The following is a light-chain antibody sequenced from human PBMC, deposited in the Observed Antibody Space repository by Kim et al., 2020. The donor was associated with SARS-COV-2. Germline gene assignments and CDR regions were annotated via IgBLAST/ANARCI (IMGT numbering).Light chain of an antibody. V-gene: IGLV1-44*01. J-gene: IGLJ3*02. CDR2: SNN. Sequence: QSVLTQPPSASGTPGQRVTISCSGSSSNIGSNNVVWYQQFPGAAPNVLIHSNNQRPSGIPDRFSVSRSGISPSLAISGLQSGDEADYYCAVWDDSMKQGVFGGGAQLTVL. CDR3: AVWDDSMKQGV. CDR1: SSNIGSNN.